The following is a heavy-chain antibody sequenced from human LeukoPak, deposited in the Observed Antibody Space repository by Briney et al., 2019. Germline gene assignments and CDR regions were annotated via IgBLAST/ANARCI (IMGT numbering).Heavy chain of an antibody. J-gene: IGHJ4*02. CDR2: ISSSSSYI. V-gene: IGHV3-21*01. CDR3: AKDSPSRTATTEVPVDY. CDR1: GFSFRDYT. D-gene: IGHD1/OR15-1a*01. Sequence: PRGSLRLSCAASGFSFRDYTMNWVRQAPGKGLEWVASISSSSSYIYFANSVRGRFSISRDNAKNSLYLQMNSLRAEDTAVYYCAKDSPSRTATTEVPVDYWGQGTLVTVSS.